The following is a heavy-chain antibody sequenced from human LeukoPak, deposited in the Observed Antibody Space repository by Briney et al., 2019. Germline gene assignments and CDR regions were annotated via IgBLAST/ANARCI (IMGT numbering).Heavy chain of an antibody. CDR1: VYTFTRYY. J-gene: IGHJ6*02. CDR2: INPSGGST. D-gene: IGHD6-19*01. CDR3: ARGDSSGWYDDYYYYYGMDV. V-gene: IGHV1-46*01. Sequence: ASVKVSCKASVYTFTRYYMHWVGQAPRQGREWMGIINPSGGSTNYAQKFHGRAPMTRDTSTTTVYMELSSLRSEDTAVYSRARGDSSGWYDDYYYYYGMDVWGQGTTVTVSS.